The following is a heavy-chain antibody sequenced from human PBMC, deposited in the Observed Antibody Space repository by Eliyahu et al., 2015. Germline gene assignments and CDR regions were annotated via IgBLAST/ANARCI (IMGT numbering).Heavy chain of an antibody. CDR1: GFTXXNYG. J-gene: IGHJ6*02. V-gene: IGHV3-30-3*01. CDR3: ARDRAKAIFGVVIGGESDKYFYGMDV. CDR2: ISYDGSNK. D-gene: IGHD3-3*01. Sequence: QVQLVESGGGVVQPGRSVXLSCAASGFTXXNYGXHWVRQAPGKGLEWVAVISYDGSNKYYADSVKGRFTISRDNSKNTLYLQMNSLRAEDTAVYYCARDRAKAIFGVVIGGESDKYFYGMDVWGQGTTVTVSS.